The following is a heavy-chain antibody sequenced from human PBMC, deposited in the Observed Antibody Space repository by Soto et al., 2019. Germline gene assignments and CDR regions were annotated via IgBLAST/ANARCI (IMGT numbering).Heavy chain of an antibody. Sequence: ASVKVSCKASGYTFTTYGISWVRQAPGEGLEWLGWINTHNGNTNYAQNLQGRVFMTADTSTNTAYMELRSLRSDDTAIYYCTREGIAPYYYSGMDAWGQGTTLTVSS. D-gene: IGHD3-10*01. J-gene: IGHJ6*02. V-gene: IGHV1-18*01. CDR3: TREGIAPYYYSGMDA. CDR2: INTHNGNT. CDR1: GYTFTTYG.